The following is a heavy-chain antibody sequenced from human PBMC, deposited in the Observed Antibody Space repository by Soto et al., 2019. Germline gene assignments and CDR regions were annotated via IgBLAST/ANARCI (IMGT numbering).Heavy chain of an antibody. J-gene: IGHJ4*02. Sequence: SLRLSCAASGFSFSGYAMSWVRQAPSQGLEWVSSITTRGGRTYYADSVRGRFTISRDNFANALYLEMNSLRAEDTAIYYCAKEYYYDPSGPYSDLYFDSWGQGTLVTVSS. CDR3: AKEYYYDPSGPYSDLYFDS. CDR2: ITTRGGRT. D-gene: IGHD3-22*01. V-gene: IGHV3-23*01. CDR1: GFSFSGYA.